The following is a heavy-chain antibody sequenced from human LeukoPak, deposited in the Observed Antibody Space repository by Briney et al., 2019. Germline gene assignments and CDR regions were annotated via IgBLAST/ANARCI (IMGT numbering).Heavy chain of an antibody. V-gene: IGHV4-59*01. CDR2: IYYSGST. CDR1: GGSISSYY. Sequence: SETLCLTCTVSGGSISSYYWSWIRQPPGKGLEWIGYIYYSGSTNYNPSLKSRVTISVDTSKNQFSLKLSSVTAADTAVYYCARSVIVLAGAAFDIWGQGTMVTVSS. J-gene: IGHJ3*02. D-gene: IGHD2/OR15-2a*01. CDR3: ARSVIVLAGAAFDI.